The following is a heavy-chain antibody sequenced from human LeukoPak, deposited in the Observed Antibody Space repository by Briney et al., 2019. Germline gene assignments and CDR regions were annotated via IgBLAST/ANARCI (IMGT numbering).Heavy chain of an antibody. D-gene: IGHD5-24*01. CDR3: SRRFRD. Sequence: GGSLRLSCVGSGLSVRDFEMNWARQAPGKGLEWVAHIRADGTTKWYADSVRGRFNIARDNARNSLFLQMNSLRAEDTATYYCSRRFRDWGQGILVTVSS. V-gene: IGHV3-48*03. CDR2: IRADGTTK. J-gene: IGHJ4*02. CDR1: GLSVRDFE.